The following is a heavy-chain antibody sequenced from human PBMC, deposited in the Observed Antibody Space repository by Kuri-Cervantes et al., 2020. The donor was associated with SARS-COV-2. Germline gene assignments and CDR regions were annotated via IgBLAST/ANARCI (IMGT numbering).Heavy chain of an antibody. CDR2: IRYDGSNK. J-gene: IGHJ4*02. CDR1: GFTLSSYG. Sequence: GGSLRLSCAASGFTLSSYGMHWVRQAPGKGLEWVAFIRYDGSNKYYADSVKGRFTISRDNSKNTLYLQMNSLRAEDTAVYYCAKDDYDSSGYYPSDFDYWGQGTLVTVSS. V-gene: IGHV3-30*02. D-gene: IGHD3-22*01. CDR3: AKDDYDSSGYYPSDFDY.